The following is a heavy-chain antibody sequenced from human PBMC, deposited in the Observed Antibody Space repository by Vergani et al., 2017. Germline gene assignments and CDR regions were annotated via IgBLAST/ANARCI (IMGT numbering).Heavy chain of an antibody. CDR1: GFTFIMHA. V-gene: IGHV3-23*04. D-gene: IGHD6-19*01. CDR3: AKVGRSEVAGTFGAFDI. CDR2: LSASDRRT. Sequence: EVHLVESGGGLVQPGRSLRLSCAASGFTFIMHAMSWVRQAPGKGLEWVSTLSASDRRTHYADSVKGRFTISRDNSKNTLFLHMNSLRPEDTAVYYCAKVGRSEVAGTFGAFDIWGQGTMVTVSS. J-gene: IGHJ3*02.